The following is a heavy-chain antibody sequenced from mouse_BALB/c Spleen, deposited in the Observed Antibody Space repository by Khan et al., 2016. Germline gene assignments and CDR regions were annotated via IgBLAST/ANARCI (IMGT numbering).Heavy chain of an antibody. D-gene: IGHD1-1*01. CDR2: INPSTGYT. CDR1: GYTFTSYW. V-gene: IGHV1-7*01. J-gene: IGHJ4*01. CDR3: ATSYYYGSSYYAMDH. Sequence: QVRLQQSGAELAKPGASVKMSCKASGYTFTSYWMHWVKQWPGQGLEWIGYINPSTGYTEYNQKFKDKATLTADKSSSTAYMQLSSLTSEDSAVYYCATSYYYGSSYYAMDHWGQGTSVTVSS.